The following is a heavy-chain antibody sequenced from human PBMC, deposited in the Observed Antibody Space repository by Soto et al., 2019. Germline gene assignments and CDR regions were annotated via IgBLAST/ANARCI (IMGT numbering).Heavy chain of an antibody. J-gene: IGHJ6*02. V-gene: IGHV3-20*04. CDR1: GFTFDDYG. D-gene: IGHD6-13*01. CDR3: ARSDIAAARTYGMDV. Sequence: VGSLRLSCAASGFTFDDYGMSWVRQAPGKGLEWVSGINWNGGSTGYADSVKGRFTISRGNAKNSLYLQMNSLRAEDTALYYCARSDIAAARTYGMDVWGQGTTVTVSS. CDR2: INWNGGST.